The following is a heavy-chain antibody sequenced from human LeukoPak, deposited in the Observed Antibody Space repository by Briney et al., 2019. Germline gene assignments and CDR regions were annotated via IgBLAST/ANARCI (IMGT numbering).Heavy chain of an antibody. J-gene: IGHJ6*03. CDR2: IYYSGST. CDR1: GGSFSGYY. V-gene: IGHV4-59*12. D-gene: IGHD3-22*01. Sequence: SETLSLTCAVYGGSFSGYYWSWIRQPPGKGLEWIGYIYYSGSTNYNPSLKSRVTISVDTSKNQFSLKLSSVAAADTAVYYCARDHPASKWLPYYYYYMDVWGKGTTVTISS. CDR3: ARDHPASKWLPYYYYYMDV.